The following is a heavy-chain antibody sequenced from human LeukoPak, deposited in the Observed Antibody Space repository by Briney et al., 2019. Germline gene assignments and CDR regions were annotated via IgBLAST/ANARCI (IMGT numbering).Heavy chain of an antibody. D-gene: IGHD1-26*01. CDR1: GFSFRSYA. CDR2: IGGGGGST. V-gene: IGHV3-23*01. J-gene: IGHJ4*02. Sequence: PGGSLRLSRAASGFSFRSYAMTWVRQAPGKGLEWVSGIGGGGGSTYYVDSVKGRFTISRDNSKNTLFLQMNSLRAEDTAVYYCVKNRRIVPTAAGDSWGQGALVTVSS. CDR3: VKNRRIVPTAAGDS.